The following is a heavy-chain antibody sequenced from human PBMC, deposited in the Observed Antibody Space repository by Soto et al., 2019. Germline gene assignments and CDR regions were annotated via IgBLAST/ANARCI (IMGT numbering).Heavy chain of an antibody. Sequence: ASVKGSCKASGGTFSSYTISWVRQAPGQGLEWMGRIIPILGIANYAQKFQGRVTITADKSTSTAYMELSSLRSEDTAVYYCASTSSDSSSWDPQPIYYWGQGTLVTSPQ. CDR3: ASTSSDSSSWDPQPIYY. V-gene: IGHV1-69*02. D-gene: IGHD6-13*01. CDR1: GGTFSSYT. CDR2: IIPILGIA. J-gene: IGHJ4*02.